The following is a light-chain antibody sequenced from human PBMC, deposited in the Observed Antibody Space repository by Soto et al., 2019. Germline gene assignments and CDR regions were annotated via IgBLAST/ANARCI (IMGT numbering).Light chain of an antibody. V-gene: IGKV3-20*01. J-gene: IGKJ5*01. Sequence: PGERATLSCRASQSLTNDYLAWYQQKPGQAPRLLIFGASSRATGIPDRFSGSGSGTDFTLTISRLEPEDFAVYYCQQYGTSLPVTFGQGTRLE. CDR2: GAS. CDR3: QQYGTSLPVT. CDR1: QSLTNDY.